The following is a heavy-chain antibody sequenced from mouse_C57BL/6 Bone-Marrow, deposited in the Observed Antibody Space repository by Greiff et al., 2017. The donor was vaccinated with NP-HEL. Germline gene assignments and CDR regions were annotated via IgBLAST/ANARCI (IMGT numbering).Heavy chain of an antibody. CDR1: GYTFTSYW. Sequence: QVHVKQPGAELVRPGTSVKLSCKASGYTFTSYWMHWVKQRPGQGLEWIGVIDPSDSYTNYNQKFKGKATLTVDTSSSTAYMQLSSLTSEDSAVYYCARELGPTYYCDYWGQGTTLTVSS. CDR3: ARELGPTYYCDY. J-gene: IGHJ2*01. V-gene: IGHV1-59*01. CDR2: IDPSDSYT. D-gene: IGHD4-1*01.